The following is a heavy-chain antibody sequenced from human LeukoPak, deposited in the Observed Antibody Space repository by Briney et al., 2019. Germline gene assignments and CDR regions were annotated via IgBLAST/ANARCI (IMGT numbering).Heavy chain of an antibody. D-gene: IGHD3-22*01. CDR3: ASIYYDSSGYYPYYYYYYMDV. J-gene: IGHJ6*03. CDR2: IIPIFGTA. V-gene: IGHV1-69*05. CDR1: GYTFTGYY. Sequence: SVKVSCKASGYTFTGYYMHWVRQAPGQGLEWMGGIIPIFGTANYAQKFQGRVTITTDESTSTAYMELSSLRSEDTAVYYCASIYYDSSGYYPYYYYYYMDVWGKGTTVTVSS.